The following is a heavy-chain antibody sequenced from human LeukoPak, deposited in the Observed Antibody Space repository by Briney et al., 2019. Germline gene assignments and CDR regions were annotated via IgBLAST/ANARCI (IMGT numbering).Heavy chain of an antibody. Sequence: PGGSLSLSCAASGFTFSSYGMSWVRQAPGKGLEWVSGISGSGGGTYYADSVKGRFTISRDNSKNTLYLQMNSLRAEDTAVYYCAKAGGYGSGSYRNWFDPWGQGTLVTVSS. J-gene: IGHJ5*02. CDR3: AKAGGYGSGSYRNWFDP. CDR1: GFTFSSYG. V-gene: IGHV3-23*01. CDR2: ISGSGGGT. D-gene: IGHD3-10*01.